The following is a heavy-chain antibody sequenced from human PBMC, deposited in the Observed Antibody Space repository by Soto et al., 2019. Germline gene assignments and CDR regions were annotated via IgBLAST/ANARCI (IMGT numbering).Heavy chain of an antibody. CDR3: ARDHSIASSGAWWLDP. Sequence: ASVKVSCKTSGYTFSNYGITWVRQAPGQPLEWLGWISLYSDGTNYAQKFQGRVTMTRDTSTSTVYMDLRSLTSEDTAVYYCARDHSIASSGAWWLDPWGQGTLVTVSS. V-gene: IGHV1-18*01. CDR1: GYTFSNYG. CDR2: ISLYSDGT. J-gene: IGHJ5*02. D-gene: IGHD6-13*01.